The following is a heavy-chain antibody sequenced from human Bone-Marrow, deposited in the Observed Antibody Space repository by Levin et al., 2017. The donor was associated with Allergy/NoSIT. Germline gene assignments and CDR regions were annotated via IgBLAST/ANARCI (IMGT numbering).Heavy chain of an antibody. CDR2: IWFDGGNK. CDR1: GFTFSNYG. J-gene: IGHJ4*02. Sequence: GESLKISCAASGFTFSNYGMHWVRQAPGKGLEWVAVIWFDGGNKHYADSVKGRVTISRDNSKNTLYLQMNSLRAEDTAVYFCARVYRPYCSGANCYGPSDYWGQGSLVTVSS. D-gene: IGHD2-15*01. CDR3: ARVYRPYCSGANCYGPSDY. V-gene: IGHV3-33*01.